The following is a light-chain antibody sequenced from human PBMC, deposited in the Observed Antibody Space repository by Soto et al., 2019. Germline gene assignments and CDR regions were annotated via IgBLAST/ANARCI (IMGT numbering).Light chain of an antibody. Sequence: EIVMTQSPATLSVSPGEGATLSCKPSQNVYNNLAWYQQRPGQPPRLLIHDASTRATGISARFSGSGYGTKFTLTISSLQSEDFAVYFCQQSRNWPLTFGGGTRWISN. CDR1: QNVYNN. CDR3: QQSRNWPLT. J-gene: IGKJ4*01. V-gene: IGKV3-15*01. CDR2: DAS.